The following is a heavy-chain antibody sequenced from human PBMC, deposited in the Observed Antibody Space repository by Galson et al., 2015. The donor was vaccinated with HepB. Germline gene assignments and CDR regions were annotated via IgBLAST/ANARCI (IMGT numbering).Heavy chain of an antibody. CDR3: SSGNYDGGPDH. J-gene: IGHJ4*02. D-gene: IGHD1-7*01. Sequence: ASRLTFRDIAMSWFRQAPGKGLEWIGFIRSNTYGGTTQYAASVKGRFTISRDDSKSISYLQMNSLKTDDTAVYFCSSGNYDGGPDHWGQGTLVTVSS. CDR2: IRSNTYGGTT. V-gene: IGHV3-49*03. CDR1: RLTFRDIA.